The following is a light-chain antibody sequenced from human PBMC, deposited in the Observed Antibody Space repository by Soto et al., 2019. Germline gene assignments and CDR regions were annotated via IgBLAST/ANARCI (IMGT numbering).Light chain of an antibody. J-gene: IGKJ5*01. V-gene: IGKV3-20*01. CDR1: QSVSSNY. CDR3: HQYGGSPPIT. Sequence: EIVLTQSPGTLSLSPGEGATLSCRASQSVSSNYLAWYQHKSGQTPRPLIYGASSRATGIPERFSGGGSGTDFTLTISRLEPEDFAVYYCHQYGGSPPITFGQGTRLEIK. CDR2: GAS.